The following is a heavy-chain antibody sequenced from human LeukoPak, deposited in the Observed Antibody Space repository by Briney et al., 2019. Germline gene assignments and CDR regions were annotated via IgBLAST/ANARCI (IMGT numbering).Heavy chain of an antibody. V-gene: IGHV1-18*04. CDR1: GYTFTSYY. Sequence: ASVKVSCKASGYTFTSYYMRWVRQAPGQGLEWMGWISAYNGNTNYAQKFQGRVTMTTDTSTSTVYMEVRSLRSDDTAVYYCARALSDDFWSGYQDHWGQGTLVTVSS. D-gene: IGHD3-3*01. CDR2: ISAYNGNT. CDR3: ARALSDDFWSGYQDH. J-gene: IGHJ4*02.